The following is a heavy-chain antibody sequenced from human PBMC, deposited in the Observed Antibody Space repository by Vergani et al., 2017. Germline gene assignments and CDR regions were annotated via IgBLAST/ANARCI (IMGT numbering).Heavy chain of an antibody. J-gene: IGHJ4*02. D-gene: IGHD3-22*01. V-gene: IGHV4-59*01. CDR2: IYYSGST. CDR3: AILGGYHDY. CDR1: GGSISSYY. Sequence: QLQLQESGPGLVKPSETLSLTCTVSGGSISSYYWSWIRQPPGKGLEWIGYIYYSGSTNYNPSLKSRVTISVDTSKNQFSLKLSSVTAADTAVYYCAILGGYHDYWGQGTLVTVSS.